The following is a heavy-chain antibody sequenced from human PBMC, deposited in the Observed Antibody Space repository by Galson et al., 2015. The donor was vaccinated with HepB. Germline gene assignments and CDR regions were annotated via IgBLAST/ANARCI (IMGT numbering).Heavy chain of an antibody. D-gene: IGHD5-12*01. CDR1: GFTVSSNF. V-gene: IGHV3-66*01. CDR3: AKRYNGDDYLGY. CDR2: IYGDGTI. J-gene: IGHJ4*02. Sequence: LRLSCAASGFTVSSNFMSWVRQAPGKGLEWVSVIYGDGTIHYVDSVKGRFTISRDNSKNTLYLQMNSLRAEDTAVYYCAKRYNGDDYLGYWGQGTLVTVSS.